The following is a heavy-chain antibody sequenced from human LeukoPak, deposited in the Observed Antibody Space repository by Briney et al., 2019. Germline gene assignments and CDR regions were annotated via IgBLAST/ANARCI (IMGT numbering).Heavy chain of an antibody. D-gene: IGHD4-17*01. CDR3: ARAGYYGDYHFDY. Sequence: SETLSLTCTVSGGSISSYYWSWIRQPPGKRLEWIGYIYYSGSTNYNPSLKSRVTISVDTSKNQFSLKLSSVAAADTAVYYCARAGYYGDYHFDYWGQGTLVTVSS. V-gene: IGHV4-59*01. CDR1: GGSISSYY. CDR2: IYYSGST. J-gene: IGHJ4*02.